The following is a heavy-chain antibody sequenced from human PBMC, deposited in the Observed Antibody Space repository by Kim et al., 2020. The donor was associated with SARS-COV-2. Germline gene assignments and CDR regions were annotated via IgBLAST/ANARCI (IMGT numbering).Heavy chain of an antibody. CDR2: INHDGREE. J-gene: IGHJ4*02. CDR1: GLTFTCCW. CDR3: AANSPLTF. V-gene: IGHV3-7*01. Sequence: GGSLRLSCATSGLTFTCCWMSWVRKSPGEGPEWLAYINHDGREEYYADAVKGRFTISRDNAKTSVFLQMSSLTAEDTAIYYCAANSPLTFWGQGTLVTVSS.